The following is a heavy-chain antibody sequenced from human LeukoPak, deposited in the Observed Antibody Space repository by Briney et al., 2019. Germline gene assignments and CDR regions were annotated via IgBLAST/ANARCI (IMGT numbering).Heavy chain of an antibody. CDR3: AKNGDRGAYCSGGSCYPYYYYYIDV. CDR2: ISSDESNK. Sequence: GGSLRLSCAASGFTFNNYAIHWVRQAPGKGLEWVAIISSDESNKKYAESVKGRFTISRDNSKNTLYLQMNSLRAEDTAIYYCAKNGDRGAYCSGGSCYPYYYYYIDVWGKGTTVTISS. CDR1: GFTFNNYA. J-gene: IGHJ6*03. V-gene: IGHV3-30*14. D-gene: IGHD2-15*01.